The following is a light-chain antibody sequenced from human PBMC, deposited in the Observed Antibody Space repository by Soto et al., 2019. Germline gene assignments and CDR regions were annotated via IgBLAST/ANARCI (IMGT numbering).Light chain of an antibody. CDR2: KAS. V-gene: IGKV1-5*03. CDR1: QTISSW. J-gene: IGKJ1*01. Sequence: DIKMPQSPSPLLGSVGARVTITCRASQTISSWLAWYQQKPGKAPKLLIYKASTLKSGVPSRFSGSGSGTEFTLTISSLQPDDFATYYCQHYNSYSEAFGQGTKVDIK. CDR3: QHYNSYSEA.